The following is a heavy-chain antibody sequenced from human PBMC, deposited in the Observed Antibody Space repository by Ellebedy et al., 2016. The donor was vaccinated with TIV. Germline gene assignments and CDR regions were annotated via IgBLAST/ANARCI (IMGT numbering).Heavy chain of an antibody. CDR1: GGSFSGSY. V-gene: IGHV4-34*01. J-gene: IGHJ2*01. D-gene: IGHD3-10*01. Sequence: MPSETLSLTCGVSGGSFSGSYWTWIRQPPGRGLEWIGEINHGGITNYNPSLKSRVTMSVETSKNQFSLKMSPVTAADTAVYYCARGLWGSGNYYKRQYIDLWGRGTLVTVSS. CDR3: ARGLWGSGNYYKRQYIDL. CDR2: INHGGIT.